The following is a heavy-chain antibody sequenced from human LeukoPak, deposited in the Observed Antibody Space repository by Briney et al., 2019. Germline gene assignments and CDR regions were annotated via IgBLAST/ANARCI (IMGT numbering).Heavy chain of an antibody. CDR3: AKDGGYDFDY. D-gene: IGHD5-12*01. CDR2: ISGGGDST. J-gene: IGHJ4*02. V-gene: IGHV3-23*01. CDR1: GFSFSSYA. Sequence: GGSLRLSCAASGFSFSSYALTWVRQAPGKGLEWVSVISGGGDSTYYADSVKGRFTISRDNSKNTLYLQMNSLRAEDTAVYYCAKDGGYDFDYWGQGTLVTVSS.